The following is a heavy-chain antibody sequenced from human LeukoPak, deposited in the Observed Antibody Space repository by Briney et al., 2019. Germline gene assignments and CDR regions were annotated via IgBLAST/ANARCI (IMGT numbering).Heavy chain of an antibody. V-gene: IGHV3-33*01. CDR3: ARQSGLTGPYYYYGMDV. J-gene: IGHJ6*02. Sequence: GGSLRLSCAASGFTFSSYGMHWVRQAPGKGLEWVAVIWYDGSNKYYADSVKGRFTISRDNSKNTLYLQMNSLRAEDTAVYYCARQSGLTGPYYYYGMDVWGQGTMVTVSS. D-gene: IGHD7-27*01. CDR2: IWYDGSNK. CDR1: GFTFSSYG.